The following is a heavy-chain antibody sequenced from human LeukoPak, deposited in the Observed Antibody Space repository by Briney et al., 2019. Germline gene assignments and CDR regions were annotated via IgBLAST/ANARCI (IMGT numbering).Heavy chain of an antibody. CDR3: ARGRREAVAGLYYFDY. Sequence: ASVKVSCKASGYTFTSCDINWVRQATGQGLEWMGWMNPNSGNTGYAQKFQGRVTMTRNTSISTAYMELSSLRSEDTAVYYCARGRREAVAGLYYFDYWGQGTLVTVSS. V-gene: IGHV1-8*01. D-gene: IGHD6-19*01. CDR2: MNPNSGNT. CDR1: GYTFTSCD. J-gene: IGHJ4*02.